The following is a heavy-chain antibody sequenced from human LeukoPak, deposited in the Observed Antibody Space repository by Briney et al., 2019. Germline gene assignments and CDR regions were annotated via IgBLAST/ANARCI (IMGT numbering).Heavy chain of an antibody. CDR3: ARVTGYVMEDYFDY. CDR2: IYTSGST. CDR1: GGSISSYY. J-gene: IGHJ4*02. Sequence: SETLSLTCTVSGGSISSYYWSWIRQPAGKGLEWIGRIYTSGSTNYNPSLKSRVTMSVDTSKNQFSLKLSSVTAADTAVYYCARVTGYVMEDYFDYWGQGTLVTVSS. V-gene: IGHV4-4*07. D-gene: IGHD6-13*01.